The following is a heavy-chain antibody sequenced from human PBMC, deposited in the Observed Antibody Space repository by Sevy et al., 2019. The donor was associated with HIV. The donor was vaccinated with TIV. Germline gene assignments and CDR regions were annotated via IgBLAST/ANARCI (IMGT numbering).Heavy chain of an antibody. CDR3: AKGQQLITQSGSYFYYGMNV. CDR1: NLTFEDYA. Sequence: SLKISCAASNLTFEDYAMHWVRRAPGKGLEWVSGISWNGADIGFAASVKGRFTISRDNAKSYVYLQINSLTPEDTGVYYCAKGQQLITQSGSYFYYGMNVWGQGTTVTVSS. CDR2: ISWNGADI. V-gene: IGHV3-9*01. J-gene: IGHJ6*02. D-gene: IGHD6-13*01.